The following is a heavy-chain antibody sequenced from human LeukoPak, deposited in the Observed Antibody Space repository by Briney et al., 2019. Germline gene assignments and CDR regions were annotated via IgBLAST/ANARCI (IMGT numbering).Heavy chain of an antibody. CDR3: AREAYASGSFRTDYYYMDV. J-gene: IGHJ6*03. V-gene: IGHV1-2*02. CDR1: GYTSTGYY. Sequence: ASVKVSCKAFGYTSTGYYMHWVRQAPGQGLEWMGWINPNSGGTNYAQKFQGRVTMTRDTSISTAYMELSRLRSDDTAVYYCAREAYASGSFRTDYYYMDVWGKGTTVTISS. D-gene: IGHD3-10*01. CDR2: INPNSGGT.